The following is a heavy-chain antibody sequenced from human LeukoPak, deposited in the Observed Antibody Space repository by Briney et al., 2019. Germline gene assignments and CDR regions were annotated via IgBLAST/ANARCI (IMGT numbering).Heavy chain of an antibody. CDR2: FDPEDGET. D-gene: IGHD3/OR15-3a*01. Sequence: ASVKVSCKVSGYSVMELSMHWVRQAPGKGLEWMGGFDPEDGETIYAQKFQGRVTMSEDTSTDIAYMELSSLRSEDTAVYYCATPGPDWGDAFDIWGQGTMVTVSS. CDR3: ATPGPDWGDAFDI. V-gene: IGHV1-24*01. CDR1: GYSVMELS. J-gene: IGHJ3*02.